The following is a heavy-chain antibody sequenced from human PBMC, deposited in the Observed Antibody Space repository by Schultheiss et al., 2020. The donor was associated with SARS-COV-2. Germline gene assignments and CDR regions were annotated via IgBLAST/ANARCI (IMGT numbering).Heavy chain of an antibody. Sequence: ASVKVSCKASGYTFTSYAMHWVRQAPGQRLEWMGWINAGNGNTKYSQKFQGRVTITRDTSASTAYMELSSLRSEDTAVYYCARVQYNWNPDRGYYYMDVWGKGTTVTVSS. CDR2: INAGNGNT. CDR3: ARVQYNWNPDRGYYYMDV. D-gene: IGHD1-1*01. J-gene: IGHJ6*03. V-gene: IGHV1-3*01. CDR1: GYTFTSYA.